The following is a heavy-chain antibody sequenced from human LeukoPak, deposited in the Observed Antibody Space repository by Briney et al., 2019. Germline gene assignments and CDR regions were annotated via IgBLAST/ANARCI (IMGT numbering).Heavy chain of an antibody. Sequence: SETLSLTCSVSGGSIRSHYWSWIRQPPGKGLEWIGYIYYSGSTHYNPSLKSRVTISVDTSKNHFSLKLSSVTAADTAVYYCARGGGDYDSSPFDYWGQGTLVTVSS. CDR2: IYYSGST. D-gene: IGHD3-22*01. CDR1: GGSIRSHY. V-gene: IGHV4-59*11. CDR3: ARGGGDYDSSPFDY. J-gene: IGHJ4*02.